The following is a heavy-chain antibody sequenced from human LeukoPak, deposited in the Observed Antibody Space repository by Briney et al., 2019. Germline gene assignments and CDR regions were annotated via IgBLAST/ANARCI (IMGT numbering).Heavy chain of an antibody. V-gene: IGHV4-59*01. CDR3: ARDRDSSGWFDY. CDR2: IYYSGSA. Sequence: SETLSLTCTVAGGSISGFYWGWIRQAPGKGLEWIGFIYYSGSANYNPSLKSRVTMSVDTSKNQFSLKLSSVTAADTAFYYCARDRDSSGWFDYWGQGTLVAVSS. CDR1: GGSISGFY. D-gene: IGHD6-19*01. J-gene: IGHJ4*02.